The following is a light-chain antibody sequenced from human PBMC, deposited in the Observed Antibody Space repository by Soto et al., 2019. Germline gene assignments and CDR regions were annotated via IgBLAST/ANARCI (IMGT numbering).Light chain of an antibody. CDR2: GAS. J-gene: IGKJ2*01. Sequence: EIVLTQSPGTLSLSQGERATLSCRASQSVSSSYLAWYQQKPGQAPRILIYGASSRATGIPDRFSGSGSGTDFTLTISRLEPEDFAVYYCQQYELFGQGTKLEIK. CDR1: QSVSSSY. V-gene: IGKV3-20*01. CDR3: QQYEL.